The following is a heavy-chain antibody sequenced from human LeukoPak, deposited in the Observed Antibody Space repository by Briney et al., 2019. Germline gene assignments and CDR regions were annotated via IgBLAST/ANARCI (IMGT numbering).Heavy chain of an antibody. CDR2: ISHSGST. CDR3: ARVNAPVATFDY. CDR1: GYSISSTYY. Sequence: SESLSLTCTVSGYSISSTYYGAWLRQPPGKGLEWIATISHSGSTYYTPSLESRLTISLDTSRNHFSLRLSSVTAADTAVYYCARVNAPVATFDYWGLGTLVAVSS. J-gene: IGHJ4*01. V-gene: IGHV4-38-2*02. D-gene: IGHD1-1*01.